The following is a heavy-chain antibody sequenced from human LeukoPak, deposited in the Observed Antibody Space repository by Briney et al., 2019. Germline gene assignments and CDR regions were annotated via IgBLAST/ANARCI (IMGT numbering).Heavy chain of an antibody. V-gene: IGHV4-59*01. CDR3: ARVAAAAGSTSFDY. J-gene: IGHJ4*02. Sequence: TETLSITCTASARSISRCYCSWIRQPPCKRQDWRGYIYYSGSTNYNRSLKSGVTISVDTSKNQFSLKLSSVAAADTAVYYWARVAAAAGSTSFDYWGQGTLVNVSS. CDR1: ARSISRCY. D-gene: IGHD6-13*01. CDR2: IYYSGST.